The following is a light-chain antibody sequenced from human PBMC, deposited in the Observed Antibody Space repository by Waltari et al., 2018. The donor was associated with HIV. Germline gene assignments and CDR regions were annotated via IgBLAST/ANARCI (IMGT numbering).Light chain of an antibody. CDR3: AAWDDTLSVL. V-gene: IGLV1-47*01. Sequence: QSVLTQPPSASGTPGQRVTISCSASSSNIGSKYVYWYQQLPGSAPNLLIYRNNQRPSGVPDRFSGSKSGTSASLAISGLRSEDEADYYCAAWDDTLSVLFGGGTKLTVL. CDR1: SSNIGSKY. J-gene: IGLJ2*01. CDR2: RNN.